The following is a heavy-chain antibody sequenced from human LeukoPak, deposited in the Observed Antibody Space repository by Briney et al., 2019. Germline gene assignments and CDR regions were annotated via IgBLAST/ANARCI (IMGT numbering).Heavy chain of an antibody. Sequence: SETLSLTCAVYGGSFSDYYWSWIRQPAGKGLEWIGRISSSGSTNYNPSLKSRVTISVDTSKNQFSLKLSSMTAADTAVYFCARGPYSYDSSGAFDIWGQGTMVTVSS. CDR1: GGSFSDYY. CDR3: ARGPYSYDSSGAFDI. D-gene: IGHD3-22*01. V-gene: IGHV4-59*10. J-gene: IGHJ3*02. CDR2: ISSSGST.